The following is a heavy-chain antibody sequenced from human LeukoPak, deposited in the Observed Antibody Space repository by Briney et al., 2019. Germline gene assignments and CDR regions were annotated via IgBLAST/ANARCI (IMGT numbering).Heavy chain of an antibody. CDR1: GYTFTSYC. Sequence: EASVKVSCKSSGYTFTSYCMHWVRQPPAPGLGRIGVIKPSGGSTSYAQKFPGRVTMTRDTSTSTVYMELSSLRSEDTAVYYCARDPYDSRFDYWGQGTLVTVSS. V-gene: IGHV1-46*01. CDR2: IKPSGGST. D-gene: IGHD3-22*01. CDR3: ARDPYDSRFDY. J-gene: IGHJ4*02.